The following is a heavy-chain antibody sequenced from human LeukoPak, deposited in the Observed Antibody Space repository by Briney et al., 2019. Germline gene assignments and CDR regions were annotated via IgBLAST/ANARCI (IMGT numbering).Heavy chain of an antibody. D-gene: IGHD3-10*01. Sequence: SETLSLTCTVSGGSISSYCWSWIRQPPGKGLEWIGYIYYSGSTNYNPSLKSRVTISVDTSKNQFSLKLSSVTAADTAVYYCARVTIGMDVWGQGTTVTVSS. V-gene: IGHV4-59*01. CDR1: GGSISSYC. CDR2: IYYSGST. J-gene: IGHJ6*02. CDR3: ARVTIGMDV.